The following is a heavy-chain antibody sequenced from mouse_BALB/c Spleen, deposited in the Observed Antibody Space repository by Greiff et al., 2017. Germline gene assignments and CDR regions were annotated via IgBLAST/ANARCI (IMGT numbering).Heavy chain of an antibody. CDR2: INPDSSTI. CDR1: GFDFSRYW. Sequence: EVKLQESGGGLVQPGGSLKLSCAASGFDFSRYWMSWVRQAPGKGLEWIGEINPDSSTINYTPSLKDKFIISRDNAKNTLYLQMSKVRSEDTALYYCASRLYYYGRDYWYFDVWGAGTTVTVSS. CDR3: ASRLYYYGRDYWYFDV. V-gene: IGHV4-1*02. D-gene: IGHD1-1*01. J-gene: IGHJ1*01.